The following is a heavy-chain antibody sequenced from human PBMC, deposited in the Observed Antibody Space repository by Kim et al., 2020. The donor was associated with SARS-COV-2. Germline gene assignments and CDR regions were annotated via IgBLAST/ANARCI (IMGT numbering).Heavy chain of an antibody. D-gene: IGHD3-16*01. J-gene: IGHJ3*02. Sequence: GGSLRLSCATSGFTFSAYDMNWVRQAPGKGLEWLSFITKSSATIYYADSVQGRFTISRDNAKNSLYLQMNSLRDEDTALYYCVRDRMGGAFDMWGQGEMV. CDR1: GFTFSAYD. CDR3: VRDRMGGAFDM. CDR2: ITKSSATI. V-gene: IGHV3-48*02.